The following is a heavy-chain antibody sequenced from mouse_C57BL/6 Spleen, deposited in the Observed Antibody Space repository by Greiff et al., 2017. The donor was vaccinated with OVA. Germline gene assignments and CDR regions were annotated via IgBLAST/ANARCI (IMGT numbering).Heavy chain of an antibody. Sequence: EVQGVESGGGLVKPGGSLKLSCAASGFTFSSYTMSWVRQTPEKRLEWVATISGGGGNTYYPDSVKGRFTISRDNAKNTLYLQMSSLRSEDTALYYCARHGYGNYVRYFDYWGQGTTLTVSS. CDR1: GFTFSSYT. CDR3: ARHGYGNYVRYFDY. D-gene: IGHD2-10*02. J-gene: IGHJ2*01. V-gene: IGHV5-9*01. CDR2: ISGGGGNT.